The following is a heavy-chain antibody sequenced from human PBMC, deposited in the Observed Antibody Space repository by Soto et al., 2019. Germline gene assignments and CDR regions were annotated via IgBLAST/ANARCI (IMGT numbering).Heavy chain of an antibody. Sequence: PSETLSLTCTVSGISVGTIAYYWGWVRQPPGKGLDWSGNIYYSGSTFYNPSLRSRVTLSVDTSKNQLSLRLNSVTVADTAVYFCAGFVVPASRNSDFDYWGQGTLVTVSS. CDR2: IYYSGST. CDR3: AGFVVPASRNSDFDY. CDR1: GISVGTIAYY. V-gene: IGHV4-39*01. D-gene: IGHD2-15*01. J-gene: IGHJ4*02.